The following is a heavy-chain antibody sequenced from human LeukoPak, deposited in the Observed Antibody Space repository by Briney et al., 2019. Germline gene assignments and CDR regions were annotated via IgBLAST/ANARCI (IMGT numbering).Heavy chain of an antibody. CDR1: GDYW. J-gene: IGHJ4*02. CDR3: AGSSGWARYFDY. V-gene: IGHV3-7*05. Sequence: RGSLRLSCAASGDYWVSWVRQAPGKGLEWVANIKQDGSEKYYVDSVKGRFTNSRDNAKNSLYLQMNSLRDEDTAVYYCAGSSGWARYFDYWGQGTLVTVSS. D-gene: IGHD6-19*01. CDR2: IKQDGSEK.